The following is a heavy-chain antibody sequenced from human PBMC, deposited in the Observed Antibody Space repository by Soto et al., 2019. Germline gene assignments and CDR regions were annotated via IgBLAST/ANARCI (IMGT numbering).Heavy chain of an antibody. D-gene: IGHD2-21*01. J-gene: IGHJ5*02. Sequence: SETLSLTCTVSGGSISSSSYYWGWIRQPPGKGLEWIGSIYYSGSTYYNPSLKGRVTISVDTSKNQFSLKLSSVTAADTAVYYCARQGLISYYCWFDPWGQGTLVTVSS. CDR3: ARQGLISYYCWFDP. V-gene: IGHV4-39*01. CDR1: GGSISSSSYY. CDR2: IYYSGST.